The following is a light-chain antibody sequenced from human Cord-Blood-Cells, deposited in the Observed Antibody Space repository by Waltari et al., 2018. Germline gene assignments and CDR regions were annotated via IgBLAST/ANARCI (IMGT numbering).Light chain of an antibody. J-gene: IGKJ4*01. Sequence: IVMTQSPATLSVSPGERATLYCRASQSVSSHVSWYQQKPGQAPRLLIYGASTRATGIPARLSGSGSGTEFTLPISSLQSEDFAVYYCQQYNNWPPLTFGGGTKVEIK. V-gene: IGKV3-15*01. CDR3: QQYNNWPPLT. CDR2: GAS. CDR1: QSVSSH.